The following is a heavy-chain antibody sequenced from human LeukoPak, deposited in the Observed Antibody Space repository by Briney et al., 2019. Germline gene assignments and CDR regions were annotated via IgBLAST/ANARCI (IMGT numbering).Heavy chain of an antibody. J-gene: IGHJ4*02. CDR1: GFAFSSQA. CDR2: ISDSGSIT. V-gene: IGHV3-23*01. D-gene: IGHD4-17*01. CDR3: VRVGGETTGPN. Sequence: SGGSLRLSCAASGFAFSSQAMGWVRQAPGKGLEWVSVISDSGSITYYADSVKGRFTISRDNSKNTLFLQMSSLRVEDTAVYYCVRVGGETTGPNWGQGTLVTVSS.